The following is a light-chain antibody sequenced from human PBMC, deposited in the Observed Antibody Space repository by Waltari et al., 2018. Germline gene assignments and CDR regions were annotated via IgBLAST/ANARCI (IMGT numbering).Light chain of an antibody. V-gene: IGKV3-15*01. CDR3: QQYNKWPPGT. J-gene: IGKJ1*01. CDR2: GAS. Sequence: EVVLTQSPATLSVSLGERATPSCRARQRVSSDFAWYQQKPDQAPRLIIHGASIRATGIPARFSGSGSGTEFTLTISSLQSEDSAVYYCQQYNKWPPGTFGQGTKVEIK. CDR1: QRVSSD.